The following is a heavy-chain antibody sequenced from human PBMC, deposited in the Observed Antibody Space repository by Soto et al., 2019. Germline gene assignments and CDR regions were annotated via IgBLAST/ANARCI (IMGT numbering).Heavy chain of an antibody. Sequence: RSLSFAASGFTFSSYSMNWVRQAPGKGLEWVSYISSSSSTIYYVDSVKGRFTISRDNAKNSLYLQMNSLRDEDTAVYYCARDSVLYGELPLDHDYWGQVTLVTVSS. CDR1: GFTFSSYS. V-gene: IGHV3-48*02. CDR3: ARDSVLYGELPLDHDY. J-gene: IGHJ4*02. CDR2: ISSSSSTI. D-gene: IGHD4-17*01.